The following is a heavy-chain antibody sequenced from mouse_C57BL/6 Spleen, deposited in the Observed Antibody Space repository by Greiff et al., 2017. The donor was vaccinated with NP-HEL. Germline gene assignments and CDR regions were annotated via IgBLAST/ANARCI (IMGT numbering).Heavy chain of an antibody. Sequence: EVMLVESGGGLVKPGGSLKLSCAASGFTFSSYAMSWVRQTPEKRLEWVATISDGGSYTYYPDSVKGRFTISRDNAKNNLYLQMSHLKSEDTAMYYCARDYGSSFYWYFDVWGTGTTVTVSS. J-gene: IGHJ1*03. CDR2: ISDGGSYT. CDR1: GFTFSSYA. CDR3: ARDYGSSFYWYFDV. D-gene: IGHD1-1*01. V-gene: IGHV5-4*03.